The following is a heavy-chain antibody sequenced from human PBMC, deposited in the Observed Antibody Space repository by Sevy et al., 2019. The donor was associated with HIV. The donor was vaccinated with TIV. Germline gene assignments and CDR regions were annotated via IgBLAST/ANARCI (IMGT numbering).Heavy chain of an antibody. CDR2: INPNSGDT. J-gene: IGHJ4*02. CDR1: GYTFTAYF. Sequence: ASVKVSCKASGYTFTAYFIHWVRQAPGQGLEWMGWINPNSGDTNYAPKFQGRVTVPRDTSISTAYMELSRLRSDDTAVYYCASPGGYRYGSLLDYWGQGTLVTVSS. V-gene: IGHV1-2*02. D-gene: IGHD5-18*01. CDR3: ASPGGYRYGSLLDY.